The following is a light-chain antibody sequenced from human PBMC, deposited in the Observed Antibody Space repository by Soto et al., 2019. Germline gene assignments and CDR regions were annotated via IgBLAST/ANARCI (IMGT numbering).Light chain of an antibody. Sequence: DIQMTQSPSTLSASVGDRVTITCRASQSISSWLAWYQQKPGKAPKXLIYDASSLESGVPSRFSGSGSGTEFTLTISSLQPDDGETYYGQHLSSFPYTFGQGTRLEIK. V-gene: IGKV1-5*01. CDR2: DAS. CDR3: QHLSSFPYT. CDR1: QSISSW. J-gene: IGKJ5*01.